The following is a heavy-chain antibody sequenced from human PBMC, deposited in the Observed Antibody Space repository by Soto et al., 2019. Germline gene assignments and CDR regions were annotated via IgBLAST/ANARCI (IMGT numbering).Heavy chain of an antibody. D-gene: IGHD3-22*01. CDR2: IHSSGSI. Sequence: SETLSLTCTISGGSISSYYWSWIRQTPGKGLEWIGYIHSSGSIYYNPSLKSRATMSIDTAGNQFSLKVSSVTVADSAVYYCARDIDGLHDDTSGPFPRPGWGQGTLVTVSS. CDR3: ARDIDGLHDDTSGPFPRPG. J-gene: IGHJ1*01. CDR1: GGSISSYY. V-gene: IGHV4-4*09.